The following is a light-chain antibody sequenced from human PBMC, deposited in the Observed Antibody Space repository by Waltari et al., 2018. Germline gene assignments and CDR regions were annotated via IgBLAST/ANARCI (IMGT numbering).Light chain of an antibody. Sequence: EIVMTQSPATLSVSPGERATLSCRASQSISSDLVWYQHKPGQAPRFLIHVASTRATGIPARFSGSGSWTEFTLTIYSLQSEDFAVYYCQQYNQWPYTFGQGTELEIK. CDR1: QSISSD. CDR2: VAS. CDR3: QQYNQWPYT. V-gene: IGKV3-15*01. J-gene: IGKJ2*01.